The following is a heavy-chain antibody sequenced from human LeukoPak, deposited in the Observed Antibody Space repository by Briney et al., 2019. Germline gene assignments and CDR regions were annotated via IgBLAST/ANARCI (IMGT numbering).Heavy chain of an antibody. CDR1: GGSISSGGYY. CDR3: ARDREGEVDY. V-gene: IGHV4-31*03. CDR2: IYYSGST. J-gene: IGHJ4*02. Sequence: PSETLSLTCTVSGGSISSGGYYWGWIRQHPGKGLEWIGYIYYSGSTYYNPSLKSRVTISVDTSKNQFSLKLSSVTAADTAVYYCARDREGEVDYWGQGTLVTVSS. D-gene: IGHD3-16*01.